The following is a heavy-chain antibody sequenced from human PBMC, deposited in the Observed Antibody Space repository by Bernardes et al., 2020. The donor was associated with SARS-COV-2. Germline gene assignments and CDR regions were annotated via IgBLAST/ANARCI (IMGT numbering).Heavy chain of an antibody. J-gene: IGHJ6*02. Sequence: GGSLRLSCAASGFTFSSYGMHWVRQAPGKGLEWVAVIWYDGSNKYYADSVKGRFTISRDNSKNTLYLQMNSLRAEDTAVYYCARVSGARNSFNYYYGMDVWGQGTTVTVSS. CDR2: IWYDGSNK. CDR3: ARVSGARNSFNYYYGMDV. V-gene: IGHV3-33*01. D-gene: IGHD3-10*01. CDR1: GFTFSSYG.